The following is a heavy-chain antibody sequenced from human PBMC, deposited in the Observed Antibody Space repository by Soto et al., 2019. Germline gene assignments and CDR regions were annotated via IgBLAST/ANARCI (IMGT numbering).Heavy chain of an antibody. CDR3: ARGVGFWSGYLIH. D-gene: IGHD3-3*01. V-gene: IGHV4-34*01. Sequence: QVQLQQWGAGLLKPSETLSLTCAVYGGSFSGYYWSWIRQPPGKGLEWIGEINHSGSTNYNPSLKSRVTISVDTSKNQFSLKLSSVTAADTAVYYCARGVGFWSGYLIHWGQGTLVTVSS. J-gene: IGHJ4*02. CDR2: INHSGST. CDR1: GGSFSGYY.